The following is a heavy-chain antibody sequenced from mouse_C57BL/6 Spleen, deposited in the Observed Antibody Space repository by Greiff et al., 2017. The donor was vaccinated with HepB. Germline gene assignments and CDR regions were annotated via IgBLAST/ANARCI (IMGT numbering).Heavy chain of an antibody. CDR1: GFTFSSYA. V-gene: IGHV5-4*01. J-gene: IGHJ3*01. CDR3: ARSYGNSAWFAY. D-gene: IGHD2-1*01. Sequence: EVQLVESGGGLVKPGGSLKLSCAASGFTFSSYAMSWVRQTPEKRLEWVATISDGGSYTYYPDNVKGRFTISRDNAKNNLYLQMSHLKSEDTAMYYCARSYGNSAWFAYWGQGTLVTVSA. CDR2: ISDGGSYT.